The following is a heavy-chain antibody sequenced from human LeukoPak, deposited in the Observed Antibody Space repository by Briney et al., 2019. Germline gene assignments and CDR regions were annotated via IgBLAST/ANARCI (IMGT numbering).Heavy chain of an antibody. J-gene: IGHJ3*02. Sequence: ASVKVSCKAFGYTFTGYYMHWVRQAPGQGLEWVGRINPNSGGTNYAQKFQGRVTMTRDTSISTAYMELSSLRSEDTAVYYCATSIAVAGAYDAFDIWGQGTMVTVSS. CDR2: INPNSGGT. V-gene: IGHV1-2*06. CDR1: GYTFTGYY. D-gene: IGHD6-19*01. CDR3: ATSIAVAGAYDAFDI.